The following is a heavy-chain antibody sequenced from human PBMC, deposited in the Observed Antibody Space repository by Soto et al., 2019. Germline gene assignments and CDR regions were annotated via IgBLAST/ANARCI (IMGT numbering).Heavy chain of an antibody. CDR2: IYYSGST. CDR1: GDSISSNSYF. V-gene: IGHV4-39*02. D-gene: IGHD2-15*01. Sequence: SETLSLTCTVSGDSISSNSYFWGWIRQPPGKGLEWIASIYYSGSTYYNPSLRSRVTMSVDTSKNHFSLRLSSVTAADTAVYYCARARGARYFDYWGQGTLVTVSS. J-gene: IGHJ4*02. CDR3: ARARGARYFDY.